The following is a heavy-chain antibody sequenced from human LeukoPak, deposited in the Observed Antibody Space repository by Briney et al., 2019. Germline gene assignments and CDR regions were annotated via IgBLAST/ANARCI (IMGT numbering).Heavy chain of an antibody. V-gene: IGHV3-30*19. J-gene: IGHJ4*02. Sequence: GGSLRLSCAASGFTFSSYGMHWVRQAPGKGLEWVAVIWYDGSNKYYADSVKGRFTISRDNSKSTLYLQMNSLRAEDTAVYYCARNGHYDFWSGDYYFDYWGQGTLVTVSS. CDR1: GFTFSSYG. D-gene: IGHD3-3*01. CDR3: ARNGHYDFWSGDYYFDY. CDR2: IWYDGSNK.